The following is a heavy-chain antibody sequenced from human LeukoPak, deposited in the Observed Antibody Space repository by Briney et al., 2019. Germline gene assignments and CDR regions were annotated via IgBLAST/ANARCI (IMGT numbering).Heavy chain of an antibody. D-gene: IGHD3-22*01. CDR1: GFTFSSYS. J-gene: IGHJ4*02. Sequence: GGSLRLSCAASGFTFSSYSMNWVRQAPGKGLEWVSSISSSSSYIYYADSVKGRFTISRDNAKNSLYLQMNSLRAEDTAVYYCARDLDYYDSSGPEGYRGQGTLVTVSS. CDR2: ISSSSSYI. V-gene: IGHV3-21*01. CDR3: ARDLDYYDSSGPEGY.